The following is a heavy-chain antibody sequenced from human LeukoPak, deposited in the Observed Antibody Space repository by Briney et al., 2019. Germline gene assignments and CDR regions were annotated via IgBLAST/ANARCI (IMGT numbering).Heavy chain of an antibody. CDR2: INHSGST. V-gene: IGHV4-34*01. Sequence: SETLSLTCAVYGGSFSGYYWSWIRQPPGKGLEWIGEINHSGSTNYNPSLKSRVTISVDTSKNQFSLKLSCVTAADTAVYYCARGTGALWYYDSSGYSLDYWGQGTLVTVSS. J-gene: IGHJ4*02. CDR3: ARGTGALWYYDSSGYSLDY. D-gene: IGHD3-22*01. CDR1: GGSFSGYY.